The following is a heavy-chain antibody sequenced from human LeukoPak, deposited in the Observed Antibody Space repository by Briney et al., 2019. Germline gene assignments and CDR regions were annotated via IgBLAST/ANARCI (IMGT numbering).Heavy chain of an antibody. V-gene: IGHV3-11*01. Sequence: GGSLRLSCAASGFTFSDYYMSWIRQAPGKGLEWVSYISSSGSTIYYADSVKGRFTISRDNAKNSLYLQMNSLRAEDTAVYYCARATYCSSTSCYLGRNYYYYMDVWGKGTTVTVSS. D-gene: IGHD2-2*01. CDR3: ARATYCSSTSCYLGRNYYYYMDV. CDR2: ISSSGSTI. CDR1: GFTFSDYY. J-gene: IGHJ6*03.